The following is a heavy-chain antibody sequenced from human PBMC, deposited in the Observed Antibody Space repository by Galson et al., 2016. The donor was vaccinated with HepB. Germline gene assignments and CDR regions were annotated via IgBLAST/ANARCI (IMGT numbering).Heavy chain of an antibody. CDR1: GFTFSSYT. J-gene: IGHJ2*01. Sequence: SLRLSCAASGFTFSSYTMNWVRQAPGKGLEWVSYISSSSSSIYYADSVKGRFTISRDNAKNSLYPQMNSLRDEDTAVYYCATRYCSGGSCYSAAPGYWYFDLWGRGTLVTVSS. D-gene: IGHD2-15*01. V-gene: IGHV3-48*02. CDR3: ATRYCSGGSCYSAAPGYWYFDL. CDR2: ISSSSSSI.